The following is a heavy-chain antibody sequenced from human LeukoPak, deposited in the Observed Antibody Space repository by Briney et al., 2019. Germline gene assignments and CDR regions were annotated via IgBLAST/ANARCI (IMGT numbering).Heavy chain of an antibody. V-gene: IGHV4-59*01. D-gene: IGHD2-2*01. CDR2: IYYSGST. CDR1: GGSISSYY. Sequence: PSETLSLTRTVSGGSISSYYWSWIRQPPGKGLEWIGYIYYSGSTNYNPSLKSRVTISVDTSKNQFSLKLSSVTAADTAVYYCARFQLLHFDYWGQGTLVTVSS. J-gene: IGHJ4*02. CDR3: ARFQLLHFDY.